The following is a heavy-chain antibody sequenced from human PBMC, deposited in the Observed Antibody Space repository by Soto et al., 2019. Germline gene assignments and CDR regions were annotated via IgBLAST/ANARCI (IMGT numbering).Heavy chain of an antibody. CDR3: AKDLGRNSSGYFRFFDY. V-gene: IGHV3-23*01. J-gene: IGHJ4*02. D-gene: IGHD3-22*01. CDR1: GFTFSSYA. Sequence: GGSLRRSCAASGFTFSSYAMSWVRQAPGKGLEWVSAISGSGGSTYYADSVKGRFTISRDNSKNTLYLQMNSLRAEDTAVYYCAKDLGRNSSGYFRFFDYWGQGTLVTVSS. CDR2: ISGSGGST.